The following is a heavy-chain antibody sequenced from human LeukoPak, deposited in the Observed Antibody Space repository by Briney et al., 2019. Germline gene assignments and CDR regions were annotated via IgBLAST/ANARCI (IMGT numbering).Heavy chain of an antibody. J-gene: IGHJ6*03. CDR1: GFKFDDYE. CDR2: ISKSGRAT. CDR3: ARVPGSHYYYMDV. Sequence: GGSLRLSCAASGFKFDDYEMSWVRQAPGKGLEYVSGISKSGRATGYGDSVKGRFTISRDNAKNSLFLQMTSLRAEDTALYHCARVPGSHYYYMDVWGKGAAVTVSS. V-gene: IGHV3-20*01.